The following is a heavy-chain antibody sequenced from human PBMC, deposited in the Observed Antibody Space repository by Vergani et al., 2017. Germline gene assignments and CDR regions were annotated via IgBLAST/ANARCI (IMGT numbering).Heavy chain of an antibody. J-gene: IGHJ4*02. Sequence: QVQLVESGGGVVQPGRSLRLSCAASGFTFSSYAMHWVRQAPGKGLEWVAVILYDGSNKYYADSVKGRFTISRDNSKNTLYLQMNSLRAEDTAVYYCARDGGIAARPEYYFDYWGQGTLVTVSS. CDR2: ILYDGSNK. CDR3: ARDGGIAARPEYYFDY. D-gene: IGHD6-6*01. CDR1: GFTFSSYA. V-gene: IGHV3-30-3*01.